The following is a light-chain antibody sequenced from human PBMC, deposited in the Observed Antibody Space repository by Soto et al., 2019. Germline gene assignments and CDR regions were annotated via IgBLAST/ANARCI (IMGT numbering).Light chain of an antibody. CDR2: DAS. CDR3: QQRSNWPIT. V-gene: IGKV3D-20*02. CDR1: QSVSSSY. Sequence: EIVLTQSPGTLSLSPGERATLSCRASQSVSSSYLGWYQQKPGQAPRLLIYDASNRATGIPARFSGSGSATDFTLTISSLEPEDFAVYYCQQRSNWPITFGQGTRLEIK. J-gene: IGKJ5*01.